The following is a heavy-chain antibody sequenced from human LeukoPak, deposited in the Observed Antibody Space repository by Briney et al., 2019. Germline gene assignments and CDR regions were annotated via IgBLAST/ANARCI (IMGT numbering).Heavy chain of an antibody. CDR3: ARDPSDSSSWYSTGDV. V-gene: IGHV3-21*04. CDR1: GFTFSSYS. CDR2: ISSSSSYI. D-gene: IGHD6-13*01. Sequence: GGSLRLSCAASGFTFSSYSMNWVRQAPGKGLEWVSSISSSSSYIYYADSVKGRFTISRDNSKNTLYLQMNSLRAEDTAVYYCARDPSDSSSWYSTGDVWGQGTTVTVSS. J-gene: IGHJ6*02.